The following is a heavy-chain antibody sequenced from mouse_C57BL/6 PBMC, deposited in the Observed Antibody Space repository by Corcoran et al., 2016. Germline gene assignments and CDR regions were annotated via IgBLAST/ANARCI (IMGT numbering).Heavy chain of an antibody. CDR1: GFNIKNTY. V-gene: IGHV14-3*01. CDR2: IDPANGNT. D-gene: IGHD1-1*01. Sequence: EVQLQQSVAELVRPGASVKLSCTASGFNIKNTYMYWVKQRPEQGLEWIGRIDPANGNTKYAPKFQGKATITADTSSNTAYLQLSSLTSEDTAIYYCARDYYGRGAYWGQGTLVTVSA. CDR3: ARDYYGRGAY. J-gene: IGHJ3*01.